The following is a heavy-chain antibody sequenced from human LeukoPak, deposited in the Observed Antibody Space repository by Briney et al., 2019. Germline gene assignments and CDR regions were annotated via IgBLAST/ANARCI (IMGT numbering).Heavy chain of an antibody. Sequence: SETLSLTCAVYGGSFSGYYWSWIRQPPGKGLEWIGEINHSGSTNYNPSLKSRVTISVDTSKNQFSLKLSSATAADTAVYYCARGRTHPDIVVVPAAIRGNNWFDPWGQGTLVTVSS. V-gene: IGHV4-34*01. J-gene: IGHJ5*02. CDR3: ARGRTHPDIVVVPAAIRGNNWFDP. CDR2: INHSGST. D-gene: IGHD2-2*02. CDR1: GGSFSGYY.